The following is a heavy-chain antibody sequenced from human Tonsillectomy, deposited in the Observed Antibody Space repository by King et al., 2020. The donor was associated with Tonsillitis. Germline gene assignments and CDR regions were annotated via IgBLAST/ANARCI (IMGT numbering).Heavy chain of an antibody. D-gene: IGHD2-2*02. V-gene: IGHV4-61*02. CDR3: AREGYCSSTSCHTTLDY. J-gene: IGHJ4*02. CDR1: GGSISKNNYY. Sequence: QLQESGPGLVKPSQTLSLTCTVSGGSISKNNYYWSWIRQPAGKGLEWIGRIYTSGSTNYNPSLKSRITMSLDTSKNQFSLKLSSVTAADTAVYYCAREGYCSSTSCHTTLDYWGQGTLVTVSS. CDR2: IYTSGST.